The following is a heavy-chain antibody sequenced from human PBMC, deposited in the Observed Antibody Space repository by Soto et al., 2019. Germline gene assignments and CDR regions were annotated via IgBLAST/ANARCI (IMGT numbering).Heavy chain of an antibody. V-gene: IGHV4-39*01. CDR1: GGSISSSSYY. J-gene: IGHJ4*02. CDR3: ARHVRRYYFDY. CDR2: IYYSGST. Sequence: NPSETLSLTYTVSGGSISSSSYYWGWIRQPPGKGLEWIGSIYYSGSTYYNPSLKSRVTISVDTSKNQFSLKLSSVTAADTAVYYCARHVRRYYFDYWGQGTLVTVSS.